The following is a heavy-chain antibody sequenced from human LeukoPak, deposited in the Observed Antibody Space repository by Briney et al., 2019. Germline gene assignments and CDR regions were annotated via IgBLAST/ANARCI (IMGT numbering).Heavy chain of an antibody. CDR1: GFTFSSYS. CDR3: ARVGLAAAGTLNWFDP. Sequence: GGSLRLSCAASGFTFSSYSMNWVRQAPGKGLEWVSAISGSGGSTYYADSVKGRFTISRDNSKNTLYLQMNSLRAEDTAVYYCARVGLAAAGTLNWFDPWGQGTLVTVSS. J-gene: IGHJ5*02. V-gene: IGHV3-23*01. CDR2: ISGSGGST. D-gene: IGHD6-13*01.